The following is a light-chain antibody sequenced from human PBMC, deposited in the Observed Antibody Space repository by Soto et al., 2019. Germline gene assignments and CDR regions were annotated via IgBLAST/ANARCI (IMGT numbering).Light chain of an antibody. CDR2: SNN. V-gene: IGLV1-44*01. Sequence: QSVLTQPPSASGTPGQRVTISCSGGSSNIGSNTVNWYQQLPGTAPKLLIYSNNQRPSGVPDRFSGSKSGTSASLAISGLQSEDEADYYCAAWDDSLNGSVVFGGGTKLTVL. J-gene: IGLJ2*01. CDR1: SSNIGSNT. CDR3: AAWDDSLNGSVV.